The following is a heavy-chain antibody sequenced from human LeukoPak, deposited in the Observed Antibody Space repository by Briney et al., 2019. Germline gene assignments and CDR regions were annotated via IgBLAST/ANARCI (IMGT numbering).Heavy chain of an antibody. Sequence: GGSLRLSCAASGLTFSSYGMSWVRQAPGKGLEWVSAISGSGGSTYYADSVKGRFTISRDNSKNTLYLQMNSLRAEDTAVYYCAKDLDNDYGDYWGQGTLVTVSS. V-gene: IGHV3-23*01. D-gene: IGHD3/OR15-3a*01. CDR1: GLTFSSYG. J-gene: IGHJ4*02. CDR3: AKDLDNDYGDY. CDR2: ISGSGGST.